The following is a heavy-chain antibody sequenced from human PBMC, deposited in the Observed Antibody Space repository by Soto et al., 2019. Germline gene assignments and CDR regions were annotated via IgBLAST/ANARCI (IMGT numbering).Heavy chain of an antibody. CDR1: GGSISSGGYY. CDR3: VRGRDWDSYYYFYGMNV. V-gene: IGHV4-31*03. J-gene: IGHJ6*02. CDR2: IYYSGST. D-gene: IGHD1-7*01. Sequence: QVQLQESGPGLVKPSQTLFVTCTVSGGSISSGGYYWSWIGQHPGKGLQSSGYIYYSGSTYYNPTFISRVTIPVDTSKNQFSLKLSCATAAGTSVYYCVRGRDWDSYYYFYGMNVWGQGTTVTVSS.